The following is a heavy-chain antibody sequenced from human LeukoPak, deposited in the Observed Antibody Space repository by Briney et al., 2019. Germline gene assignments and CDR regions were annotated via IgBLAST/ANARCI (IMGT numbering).Heavy chain of an antibody. Sequence: GGSLRLSCVGSGFTFTRDWMHWVRQAPGKGLEWLSYISTTGSTIYYADSVKGRFSISRDNAKNSLFLQMNSLRDEDTAVYYCARVRPNFDNFGMDVWGQGTTVTVSS. CDR2: ISTTGSTI. V-gene: IGHV3-48*02. CDR3: ARVRPNFDNFGMDV. D-gene: IGHD3-9*01. CDR1: GFTFTRDW. J-gene: IGHJ6*02.